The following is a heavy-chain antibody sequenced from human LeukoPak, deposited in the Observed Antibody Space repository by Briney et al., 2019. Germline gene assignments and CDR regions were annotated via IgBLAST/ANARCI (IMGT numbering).Heavy chain of an antibody. Sequence: SETLSLTCTVSGGSISSYYWSWIRQPPGKGLEWIGYIYYSGSTNYNPSLKSRVTISVDASKNQFSLKLSSVTAAVTAVYYCARVVSGGSGYYRRGMVGPPSIFDYWGQGTLVTVSS. J-gene: IGHJ4*02. CDR3: ARVVSGGSGYYRRGMVGPPSIFDY. D-gene: IGHD3-3*01. V-gene: IGHV4-59*01. CDR2: IYYSGST. CDR1: GGSISSYY.